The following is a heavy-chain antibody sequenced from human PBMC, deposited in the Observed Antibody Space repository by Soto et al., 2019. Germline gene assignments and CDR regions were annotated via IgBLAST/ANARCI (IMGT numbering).Heavy chain of an antibody. V-gene: IGHV3-30*03. CDR2: ISYDGSNK. CDR3: APRYSSSYY. CDR1: GFTFSSYG. D-gene: IGHD6-6*01. J-gene: IGHJ4*02. Sequence: GGSLRLSCAASGFTFSSYGMHWVRQAPGKGLEWVAVISYDGSNKYYADSVKSRFTISRDNSKNTLYLQMNSLRAEDTAVYYCAPRYSSSYYWGQGTLVTVSS.